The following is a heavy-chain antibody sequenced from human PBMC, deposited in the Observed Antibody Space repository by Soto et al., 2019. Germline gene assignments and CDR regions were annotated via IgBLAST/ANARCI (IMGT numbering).Heavy chain of an antibody. J-gene: IGHJ5*02. D-gene: IGHD5-12*01. Sequence: SDTLSLTCTVSGGSISRYYCSWIRQPPGKGLEWMGDIYSSGSTNYNPSLKSGVTISVDTSKTHFSLNLSSATAADPGVYYSARQEDPHMVTTSGSWGQGTLVTVSS. CDR1: GGSISRYY. CDR2: IYSSGST. V-gene: IGHV4-59*08. CDR3: ARQEDPHMVTTSGS.